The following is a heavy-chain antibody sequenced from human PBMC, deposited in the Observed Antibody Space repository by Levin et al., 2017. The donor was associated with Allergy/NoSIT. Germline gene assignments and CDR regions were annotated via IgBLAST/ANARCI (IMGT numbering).Heavy chain of an antibody. D-gene: IGHD2-2*01. CDR1: GFTFRNFA. V-gene: IGHV3-23*01. Sequence: RSSETLSLTCAASGFTFRNFAMSWVRQAPGKGLEWVSGISDSGGSMYNAESVKGRFTISRDNSKSTLYLQMKSLRAEDTAVYYCAKDLSAVPAANYYYGMDVWGQGTTVTVSS. CDR3: AKDLSAVPAANYYYGMDV. CDR2: ISDSGGSM. J-gene: IGHJ6*02.